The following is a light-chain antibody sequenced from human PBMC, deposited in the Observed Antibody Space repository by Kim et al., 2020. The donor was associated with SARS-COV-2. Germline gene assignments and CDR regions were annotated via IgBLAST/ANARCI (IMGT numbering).Light chain of an antibody. J-gene: IGLJ1*01. CDR3: SSYAGSNNDG. V-gene: IGLV2-8*01. Sequence: GQSGTIDRTGTGSDVGNYNSISWYQQHPGKAPKLMIYEVTKRPSGVPDRFSGSKSDNTASLTVSGLQAEDEAEYYCSSYAGSNNDGSGTGTKVTVL. CDR2: EVT. CDR1: GSDVGNYNS.